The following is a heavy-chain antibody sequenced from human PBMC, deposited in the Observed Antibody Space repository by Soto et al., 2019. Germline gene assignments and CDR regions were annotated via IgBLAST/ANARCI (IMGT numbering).Heavy chain of an antibody. CDR2: INHSGST. J-gene: IGHJ4*02. CDR1: GGSFNGYY. Sequence: SETLSLTCAAYGGSFNGYYWSWIRQPPGKGLEWIGEINHSGSTNYNPSLKSRVTISADKSISTAYLQWSSLKASDTAMYYCARHTGQQLFFDDYWGQGTLVTVSS. D-gene: IGHD6-13*01. V-gene: IGHV4-34*01. CDR3: ARHTGQQLFFDDY.